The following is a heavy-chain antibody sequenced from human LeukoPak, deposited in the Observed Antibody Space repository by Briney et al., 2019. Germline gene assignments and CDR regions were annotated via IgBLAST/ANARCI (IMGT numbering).Heavy chain of an antibody. CDR3: AKGGSSGWYGKYYFDY. V-gene: IGHV3-23*01. Sequence: GGSLRLSCAASGFTFSNHGMNWVRQAPGKGLERLSGVSPPGGGTYYADSVKGRFTISRDNSKNTLYLQMNSLRAEDTAVYYCAKGGSSGWYGKYYFDYWGQGTLVTVSS. D-gene: IGHD6-19*01. J-gene: IGHJ4*02. CDR1: GFTFSNHG. CDR2: VSPPGGGT.